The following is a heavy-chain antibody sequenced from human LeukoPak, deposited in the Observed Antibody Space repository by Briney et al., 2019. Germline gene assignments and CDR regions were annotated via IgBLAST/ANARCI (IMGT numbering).Heavy chain of an antibody. J-gene: IGHJ4*02. CDR3: ARGLTWRADGDNCDFGY. CDR2: ISRTNIDT. Sequence: GGSLRLSCATSGFTLSDYNMNWVRQAPGKGLEWVSSISRTNIDTYGDSVRARFTISRDNARKSVHLQMNSLRDEDTAIYYCARGLTWRADGDNCDFGYWGQGTLVTVSS. CDR1: GFTLSDYN. V-gene: IGHV3-21*01. D-gene: IGHD5-24*01.